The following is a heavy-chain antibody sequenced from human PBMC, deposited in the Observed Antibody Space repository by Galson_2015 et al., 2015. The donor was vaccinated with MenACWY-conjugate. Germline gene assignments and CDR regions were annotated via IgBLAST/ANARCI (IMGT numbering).Heavy chain of an antibody. Sequence: QSGAEVKKPGESLKISCTGSGYSFTNYWIGWVRQMPGKGLEWMGLISPGDSNIRYSPPFQGQVTISADKSVSTAHLQWSSLKASDTAMYYCARHPPGGRGMDVWGRGTTVTVSS. CDR2: ISPGDSNI. D-gene: IGHD1-26*01. V-gene: IGHV5-51*01. CDR3: ARHPPGGRGMDV. J-gene: IGHJ6*02. CDR1: GYSFTNYW.